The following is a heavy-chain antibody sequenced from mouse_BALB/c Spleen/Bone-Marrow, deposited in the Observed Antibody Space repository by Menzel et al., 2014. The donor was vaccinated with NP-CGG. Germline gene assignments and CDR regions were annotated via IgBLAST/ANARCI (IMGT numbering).Heavy chain of an antibody. CDR3: ARYYYATDY. V-gene: IGHV1-87*01. CDR1: GYTFTSYW. Sequence: LVESGAELARPGASVKLSCKASGYTFTSYWMQWVKQRPGQGLEWIGAIYPGDGDTRYTQKFKGKATLTADKSSSTAYMQLSSLASEDSAVYYCARYYYATDYWGQGTSVTVSS. J-gene: IGHJ4*01. CDR2: IYPGDGDT.